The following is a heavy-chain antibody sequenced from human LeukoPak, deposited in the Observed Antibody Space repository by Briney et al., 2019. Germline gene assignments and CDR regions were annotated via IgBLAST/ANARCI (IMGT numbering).Heavy chain of an antibody. CDR2: IYHSGST. CDR3: ARGPVFDI. V-gene: IGHV4-30-2*01. J-gene: IGHJ3*02. CDR1: GGSISSGGYS. Sequence: PSQTLSLTCAVSGGSISSGGYSWRWIRQPPGKGLEWIGYIYHSGSTYYNPSLKSRVTISVDRSKNQFSLKLSSVTAADTAVYYCARGPVFDIWGQGTMVTVSS.